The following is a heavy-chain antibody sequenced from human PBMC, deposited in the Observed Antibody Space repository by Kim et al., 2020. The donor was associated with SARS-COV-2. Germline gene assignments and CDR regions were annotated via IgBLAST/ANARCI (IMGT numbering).Heavy chain of an antibody. D-gene: IGHD1-26*01. J-gene: IGHJ4*02. CDR3: AKDRQNSGNTFDY. Sequence: ADPVNGRFTISRDNSKTTLYLQMNSLRAEDTAVYYCAKDRQNSGNTFDYWGQGTLVTVSS. V-gene: IGHV3-23*01.